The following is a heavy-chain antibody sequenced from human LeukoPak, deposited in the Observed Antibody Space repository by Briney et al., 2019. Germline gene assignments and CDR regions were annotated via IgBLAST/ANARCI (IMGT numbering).Heavy chain of an antibody. V-gene: IGHV4-59*03. D-gene: IGHD6-19*01. CDR2: IYYSGST. CDR1: GGSISNYF. J-gene: IGHJ5*02. Sequence: SETLSLTCTFSGGSISNYFLNWIRQPPGKGLEWIGYIYYSGSTNYNPSLKSRVTISVDTSKNQFSLKLRSVTAADAAVYYCATSPAVAGWFDPWGQGTLVTVSS. CDR3: ATSPAVAGWFDP.